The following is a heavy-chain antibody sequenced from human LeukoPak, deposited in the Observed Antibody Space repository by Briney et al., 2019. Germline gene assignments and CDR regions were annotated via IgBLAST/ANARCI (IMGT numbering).Heavy chain of an antibody. Sequence: GGSLRLSCAASGFTFSSYAMSWVRQAPGKGLEWVSAISGSGGSTYYADSVKGRFTISRDNSKNTLYLQMNSLRAEDTAVYYCAGVSAAGTSVDYWGQGTLVTVSS. CDR2: ISGSGGST. CDR3: AGVSAAGTSVDY. J-gene: IGHJ4*02. CDR1: GFTFSSYA. D-gene: IGHD6-13*01. V-gene: IGHV3-23*01.